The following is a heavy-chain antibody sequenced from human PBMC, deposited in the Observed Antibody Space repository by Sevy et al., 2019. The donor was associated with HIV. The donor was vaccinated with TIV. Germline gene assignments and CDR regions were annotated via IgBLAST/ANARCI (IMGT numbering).Heavy chain of an antibody. J-gene: IGHJ4*02. D-gene: IGHD5-12*01. V-gene: IGHV1-18*01. Sequence: ASVKVSCKASGYTFTSYGISWVRQAPGQGLEWMGWISAYNGNTNYAQKLQGRVTMTTDTSTSTANMELRSLRSDETAGYYCARVSVEMATNRRVLSPGASVDYWGQGTLVTVSS. CDR3: ARVSVEMATNRRVLSPGASVDY. CDR1: GYTFTSYG. CDR2: ISAYNGNT.